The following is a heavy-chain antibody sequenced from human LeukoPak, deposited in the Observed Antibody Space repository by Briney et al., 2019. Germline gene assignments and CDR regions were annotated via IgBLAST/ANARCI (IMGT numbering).Heavy chain of an antibody. CDR3: ARLEGAREEYQLLYYFDS. CDR1: GGSISSSRYY. CDR2: IYYSGST. Sequence: SETLSLTCTDSGGSISSSRYYWGWIRQPPGKGLEWIGSIYYSGSTYYNPSLKSRVTISVDTSKNQFSLKLSSVTAADTAVYYCARLEGAREEYQLLYYFDSWGQGTLVTVSS. D-gene: IGHD2-2*01. J-gene: IGHJ4*02. V-gene: IGHV4-39*01.